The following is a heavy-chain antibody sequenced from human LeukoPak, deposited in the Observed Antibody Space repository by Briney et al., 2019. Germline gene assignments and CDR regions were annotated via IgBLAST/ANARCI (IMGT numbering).Heavy chain of an antibody. V-gene: IGHV3-30-3*01. CDR3: AKEVSEPPGDY. J-gene: IGHJ4*02. CDR1: GFTFSSYA. Sequence: GGSLRLSCAASGFTFSSYAMHWVRQAPGKGLEWVAVISYDGSNKYYADSVKGRFTISRDNSKNTLYLQMNSLRAEDTAVYYCAKEVSEPPGDYWGQGTLVTVSS. D-gene: IGHD1-14*01. CDR2: ISYDGSNK.